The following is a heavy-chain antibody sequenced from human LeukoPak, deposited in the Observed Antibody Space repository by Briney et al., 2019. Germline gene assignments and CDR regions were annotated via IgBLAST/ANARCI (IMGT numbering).Heavy chain of an antibody. CDR1: GGSISSYY. J-gene: IGHJ6*03. Sequence: SETLSLTCTVSGGSISSYYWSWIRQPPGKGLEWIGYIYYSGSTNYNPSLKSRVTISVDTSKNQFSLKLSSVTAADTAVYYCAGPSGRYYYYYMDVWGKGATVTVSS. CDR3: AGPSGRYYYYYMDV. CDR2: IYYSGST. V-gene: IGHV4-59*01.